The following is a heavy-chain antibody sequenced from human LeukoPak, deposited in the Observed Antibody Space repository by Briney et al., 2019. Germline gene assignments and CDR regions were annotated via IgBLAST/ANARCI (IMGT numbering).Heavy chain of an antibody. CDR1: GGSISSSSYY. J-gene: IGHJ4*02. Sequence: PSETLSLTCTVSGGSISSSSYYWGWIRQPPGKGLEWIGSTYYSGSTYYNPSLKSRVTISVDTSKNQLSLKLSSVTAADTAVYYCATTRGSSSYFFFDYWGQGTLVTVSS. CDR2: TYYSGST. CDR3: ATTRGSSSYFFFDY. V-gene: IGHV4-39*01. D-gene: IGHD6-13*01.